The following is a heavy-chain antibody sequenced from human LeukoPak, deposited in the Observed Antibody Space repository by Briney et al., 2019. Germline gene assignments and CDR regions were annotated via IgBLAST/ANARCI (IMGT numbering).Heavy chain of an antibody. D-gene: IGHD5-18*01. Sequence: GSLRLSCAASRFHFSAYSMSWVRPAPGKGLEWVSSLSADRRYIYYADSVKGRFTISRDNAKNSLYLQMNSLRVEDTAVYYCARVFTALDYWGQGTLVTVSS. J-gene: IGHJ4*02. CDR3: ARVFTALDY. CDR2: LSADRRYI. V-gene: IGHV3-21*01. CDR1: RFHFSAYS.